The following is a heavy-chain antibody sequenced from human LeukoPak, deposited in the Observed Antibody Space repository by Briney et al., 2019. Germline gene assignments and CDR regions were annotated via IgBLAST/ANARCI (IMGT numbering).Heavy chain of an antibody. V-gene: IGHV4-34*01. CDR3: ARRRLGYYFDY. D-gene: IGHD5-24*01. Sequence: SETLSLTCGVYGGSFSGYYWSWIRQPPGKGLEWIGEINPRGSTNYNPSLKSRVTLSADTSKNQFSLTLNSVTAADTAVYYCARRRLGYYFDYWGQGTLVAVSS. CDR1: GGSFSGYY. J-gene: IGHJ4*02. CDR2: INPRGST.